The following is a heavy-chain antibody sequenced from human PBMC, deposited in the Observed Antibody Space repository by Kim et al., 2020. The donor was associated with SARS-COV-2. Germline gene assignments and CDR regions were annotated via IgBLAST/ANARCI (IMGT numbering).Heavy chain of an antibody. V-gene: IGHV4-39*01. CDR2: IYYSGST. CDR3: ARHPYTIFIYSSSSNEGYISDY. D-gene: IGHD6-6*01. CDR1: GGSISSSSYY. Sequence: SETLSLTCTVSGGSISSSSYYWGWIRQPPGKGLEWIGSIYYSGSTYYNPSLKSRVTISVDTSKNQFSLKLSSVTAADTAVYYCARHPYTIFIYSSSSNEGYISDYWGQGTLVTVSS. J-gene: IGHJ4*02.